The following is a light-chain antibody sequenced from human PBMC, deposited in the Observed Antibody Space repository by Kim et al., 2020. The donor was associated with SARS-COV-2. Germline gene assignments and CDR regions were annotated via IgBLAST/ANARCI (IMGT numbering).Light chain of an antibody. CDR2: LNSDGSH. CDR1: RGHSSYA. Sequence: ASVKLSCTLSRGHSSYAIAWQQQQPEKGPRYLMKLNSDGSHSKGDGIPDRFSGSSSGAERYLTISSLQSEDEADYYCQTWGTGMGVFGGGTQLTV. CDR3: QTWGTGMGV. V-gene: IGLV4-69*01. J-gene: IGLJ3*02.